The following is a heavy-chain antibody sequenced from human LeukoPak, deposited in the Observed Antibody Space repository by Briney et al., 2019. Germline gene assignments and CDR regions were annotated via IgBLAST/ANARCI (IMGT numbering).Heavy chain of an antibody. CDR3: ARGRRAWLQPSGPFDY. CDR1: GGSFSGYY. J-gene: IGHJ4*02. Sequence: SETLSLTCAVYGGSFSGYYWSWIRQPPGKGLEWIGEIDHSGSTNYNPSLKSRVTISVDTSKNQFSLKLSSVTAADTAVYYCARGRRAWLQPSGPFDYWGQGTLVTVSS. V-gene: IGHV4-34*01. D-gene: IGHD5-24*01. CDR2: IDHSGST.